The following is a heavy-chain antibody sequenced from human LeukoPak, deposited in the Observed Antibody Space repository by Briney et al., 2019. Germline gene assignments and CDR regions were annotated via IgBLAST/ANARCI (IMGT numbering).Heavy chain of an antibody. J-gene: IGHJ4*02. CDR3: ARVGYYYGSGSPYYFDY. D-gene: IGHD3-10*01. CDR2: INHSGST. CDR1: GGSFSGYY. V-gene: IGHV4-34*01. Sequence: PSETLSLTCAVYGGSFSGYYWSWIRQPPGKGLEWIGEINHSGSTNYNPSLKSRVTISVDTSKNQFSLKLSSVTAADTAVYYCARVGYYYGSGSPYYFDYWGQGTLVTVSS.